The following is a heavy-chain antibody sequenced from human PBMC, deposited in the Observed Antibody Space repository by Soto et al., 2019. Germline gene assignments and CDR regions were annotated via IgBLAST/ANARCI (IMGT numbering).Heavy chain of an antibody. CDR3: AKTDSGTLEF. J-gene: IGHJ4*02. CDR2: ILNSGYA. V-gene: IGHV4-31*03. D-gene: IGHD3-10*01. CDR1: GDSISSGGSF. Sequence: QVQLQESGPGLVKPSQTLSLTCTVSGDSISSGGSFWTWFRQHPRKGLEWIAFILNSGYAYYNPSLKSRVTISVDTSKNHFSLNLTSVTAADTAVYYCAKTDSGTLEFWGQGTLVTVSS.